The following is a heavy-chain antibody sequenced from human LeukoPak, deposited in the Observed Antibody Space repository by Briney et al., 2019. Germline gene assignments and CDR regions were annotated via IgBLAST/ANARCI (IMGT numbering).Heavy chain of an antibody. CDR3: ARVRMRDTAMVYYYYYMDV. CDR2: IIPIFGTA. J-gene: IGHJ6*03. D-gene: IGHD5-18*01. Sequence: GASVKVSCKASGGTFSSYAISWVRQAPGQGLEWMGGIIPIFGTANYAQKFQGRVTITADESTSTAYMELSSLRSEDTAVYYCARVRMRDTAMVYYYYYMDVWGKGTTVTVSS. V-gene: IGHV1-69*13. CDR1: GGTFSSYA.